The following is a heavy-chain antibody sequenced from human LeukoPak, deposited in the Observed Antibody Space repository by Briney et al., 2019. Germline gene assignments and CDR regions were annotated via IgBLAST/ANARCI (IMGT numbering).Heavy chain of an antibody. CDR1: GGSISSHY. CDR3: ARDHGPYYDFWSGYYPGYMDV. Sequence: SETLSLTCTVSGGSISSHYWSWIRQPPGKGLEWIGYIYYSGSTNYNPSLKSRVTISVDMSKNQFSLKLSSVTAADTAVYYCARDHGPYYDFWSGYYPGYMDVWGKGTTVTVSS. CDR2: IYYSGST. V-gene: IGHV4-59*11. D-gene: IGHD3-3*01. J-gene: IGHJ6*03.